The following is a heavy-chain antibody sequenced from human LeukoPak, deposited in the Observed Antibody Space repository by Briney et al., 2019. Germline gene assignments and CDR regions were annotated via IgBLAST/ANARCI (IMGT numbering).Heavy chain of an antibody. CDR2: IGTAGDT. J-gene: IGHJ2*01. D-gene: IGHD3-9*01. Sequence: GGSLRLSCAASGFTFSSYAMHWVRQPTGKGLEWVSVIGTAGDTYYPGSVKGRFTISRENAKNSLYLQMNSLRAGDTAVYYCARGTNYDILTGYYTGRGSWYFDLWGRGTLVTVSS. CDR1: GFTFSSYA. CDR3: ARGTNYDILTGYYTGRGSWYFDL. V-gene: IGHV3-13*04.